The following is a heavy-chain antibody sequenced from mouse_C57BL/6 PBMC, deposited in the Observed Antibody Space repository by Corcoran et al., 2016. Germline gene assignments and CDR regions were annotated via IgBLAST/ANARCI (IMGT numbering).Heavy chain of an antibody. J-gene: IGHJ2*01. Sequence: EVQLQQSGPELVKPGASVKISCKASGYTFTDYYMNWVKQSHGKSLEWIGDINPNNGGTSYNQKFKGKATLTVDKSSSTAYMELRSLTSEDSAVYYCARYPFITTVVADFDYWGQGTTLTVSS. V-gene: IGHV1-26*01. CDR2: INPNNGGT. CDR1: GYTFTDYY. CDR3: ARYPFITTVVADFDY. D-gene: IGHD1-1*01.